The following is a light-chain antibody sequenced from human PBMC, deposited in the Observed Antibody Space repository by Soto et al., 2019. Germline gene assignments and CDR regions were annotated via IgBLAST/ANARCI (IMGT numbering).Light chain of an antibody. CDR3: QQRRHWSLT. V-gene: IGKV3-11*01. CDR1: QSVSSI. Sequence: EIVLTQSPAILSLSPGERATLSCRASQSVSSILAWYQQKPGKAPRLLIYDASNRSTGIPDRFSGSRSGTFFTLTISSLEPEDFAVYYGQQRRHWSLTFGGGTKVESK. CDR2: DAS. J-gene: IGKJ4*01.